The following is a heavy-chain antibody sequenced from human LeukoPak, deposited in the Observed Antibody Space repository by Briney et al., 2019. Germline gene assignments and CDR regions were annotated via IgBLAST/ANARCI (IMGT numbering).Heavy chain of an antibody. V-gene: IGHV3-15*01. CDR3: TTDPDVITFGGVIVGGYFDY. Sequence: GGSLRLSCAASGFTFSNAWMSWVRQAPGKGLEWVGRIKSKTDGGTTDYAAPVKGRFTISRDDSKNTLYLQMNSLKTEDTAVYYCTTDPDVITFGGVIVGGYFDYWGQGTLVTVSS. D-gene: IGHD3-16*02. CDR2: IKSKTDGGTT. J-gene: IGHJ4*02. CDR1: GFTFSNAW.